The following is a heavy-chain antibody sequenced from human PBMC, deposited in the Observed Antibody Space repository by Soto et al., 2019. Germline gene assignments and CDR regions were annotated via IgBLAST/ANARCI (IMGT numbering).Heavy chain of an antibody. Sequence: QVQLVESGGGVVQPGRSLRLSCAASGFTFSSYAMHWVRQAPGKGLEWVAVISYDGSNKYYADSVKGRFTISRDNSKNSMYPQMNSLRDEDTAVYYCARDMGRDGYNNFDYWGQGSLFTVSS. D-gene: IGHD5-12*01. CDR2: ISYDGSNK. J-gene: IGHJ4*02. V-gene: IGHV3-30-3*01. CDR1: GFTFSSYA. CDR3: ARDMGRDGYNNFDY.